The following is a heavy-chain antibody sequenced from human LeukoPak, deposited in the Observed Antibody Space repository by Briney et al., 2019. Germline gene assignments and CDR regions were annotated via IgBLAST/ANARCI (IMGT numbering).Heavy chain of an antibody. CDR3: ARYTNGLDS. J-gene: IGHJ4*02. V-gene: IGHV3-7*01. D-gene: IGHD2-8*01. Sequence: GGSLRLSCIVSGFTFSSYWMTWVRQAPGKGLEWVANINQDGSNIFYVDSAKGRFTISRDNAKNSLYLQMNSPRAEDTAVYFCARYTNGLDSWGQGTLVTVSS. CDR1: GFTFSSYW. CDR2: INQDGSNI.